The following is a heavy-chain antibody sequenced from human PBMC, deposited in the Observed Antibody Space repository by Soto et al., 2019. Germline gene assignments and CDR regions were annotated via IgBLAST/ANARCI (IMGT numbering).Heavy chain of an antibody. Sequence: GGSLRLSCAASGFTFSSYWMSWVRQAPGKGLEWVANIKQDGSEKYYVDSVKGRFTISRDNAKNSLYLQMNSLRAEDTAVYYCAREGGSGYDYFPVFWGQGTLVTVSS. CDR1: GFTFSSYW. V-gene: IGHV3-7*01. D-gene: IGHD5-12*01. CDR2: IKQDGSEK. CDR3: AREGGSGYDYFPVF. J-gene: IGHJ4*02.